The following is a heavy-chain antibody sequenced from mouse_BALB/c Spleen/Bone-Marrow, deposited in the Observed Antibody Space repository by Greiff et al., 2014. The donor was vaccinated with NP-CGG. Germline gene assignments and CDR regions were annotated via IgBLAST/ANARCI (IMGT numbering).Heavy chain of an antibody. J-gene: IGHJ4*01. CDR3: ARFGYDYAPDY. Sequence: EVKLVESGPSLVKPSQTLSITCSVTGDSITSGYWNWIRKFPGNKLEYMGYISYSGSTYYNPSLKSRISITRDTSKNQYYLQLKPVATEDTATYYCARFGYDYAPDYWGQGTSVTVSS. V-gene: IGHV3-8*02. D-gene: IGHD2-2*01. CDR1: GDSITSGY. CDR2: ISYSGST.